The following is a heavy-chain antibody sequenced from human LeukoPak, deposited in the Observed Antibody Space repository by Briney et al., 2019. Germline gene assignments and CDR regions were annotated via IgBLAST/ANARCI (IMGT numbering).Heavy chain of an antibody. V-gene: IGHV3-23*01. D-gene: IGHD3-10*01. CDR1: GFTFSSYA. J-gene: IGHJ3*02. CDR2: ISHSGGTT. Sequence: PGGSLRLSCAASGFTFSSYAMSWVRQAPGKGLEWVSAISHSGGTTYYGDSVKGRFTISRDNSKNTLYLQMNSLRAEDTAVYYCARGGSDAFDIWGQGTMVTVSS. CDR3: ARGGSDAFDI.